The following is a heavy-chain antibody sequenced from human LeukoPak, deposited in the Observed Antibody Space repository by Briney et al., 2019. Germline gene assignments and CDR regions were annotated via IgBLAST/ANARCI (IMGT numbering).Heavy chain of an antibody. J-gene: IGHJ3*02. V-gene: IGHV3-48*02. D-gene: IGHD3-22*01. CDR2: ISSSSSTI. CDR1: GFTFSSYS. CDR3: ARDRDYYDSSLDAFDI. Sequence: GSLRLSCAASGFTFSSYSMNWVRQAPGKGLEWVSYISSSSSTIYYADSVKGRFTISRDNAKNSLYLQMNSLRDEDTAVYYCARDRDYYDSSLDAFDIWGQGTMVTVSS.